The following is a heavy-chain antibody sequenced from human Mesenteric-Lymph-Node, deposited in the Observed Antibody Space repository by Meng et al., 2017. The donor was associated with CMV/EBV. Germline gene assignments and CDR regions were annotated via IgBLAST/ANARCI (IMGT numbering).Heavy chain of an antibody. V-gene: IGHV1-2*02. Sequence: ASVKVSCKASGYTFTGYYMHWVRQAPGQGLEWMGWVNPVSGDTNYAQRFQGRVTMTRDTSITTGYMELSRLTSDDTATYYCASPTEDQGGHYWGQGTPDTVSS. CDR3: ASPTEDQGGHY. CDR2: VNPVSGDT. J-gene: IGHJ4*02. D-gene: IGHD2-2*01. CDR1: GYTFTGYY.